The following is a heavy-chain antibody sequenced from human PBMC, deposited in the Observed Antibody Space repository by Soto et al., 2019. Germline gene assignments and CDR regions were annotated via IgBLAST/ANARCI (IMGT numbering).Heavy chain of an antibody. J-gene: IGHJ4*02. CDR2: IVVGSGNT. CDR1: GFTFTSSA. V-gene: IGHV1-58*01. CDR3: AADEAHYDSSGYYTSGVNY. D-gene: IGHD3-22*01. Sequence: GASVKVSCKASGFTFTSSAVQWVRQARGQRLEWIGWIVVGSGNTNYAQKFQERVTITRDMSTSTAYMELSSLRSEDTAVYYCAADEAHYDSSGYYTSGVNYWGQGTLVTVSS.